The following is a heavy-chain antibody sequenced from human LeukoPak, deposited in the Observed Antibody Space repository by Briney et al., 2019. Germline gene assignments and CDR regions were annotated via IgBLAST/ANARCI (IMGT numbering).Heavy chain of an antibody. CDR2: ISGSGGST. CDR1: GFTFSSYA. V-gene: IGHV3-23*01. Sequence: PGGSLRLSCAASGFTFSSYAMSWVRQAPGKGLEWVSAISGSGGSTYYADSVKGRFTTSRDNSKNTLYLQMNSLRAEDTAVYYCARVYCSGGSCSPFYWGQGTLVTVSS. D-gene: IGHD2-15*01. J-gene: IGHJ4*02. CDR3: ARVYCSGGSCSPFY.